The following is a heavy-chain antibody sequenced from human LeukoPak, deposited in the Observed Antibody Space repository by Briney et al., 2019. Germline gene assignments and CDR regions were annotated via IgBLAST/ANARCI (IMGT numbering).Heavy chain of an antibody. D-gene: IGHD3-10*01. J-gene: IGHJ4*02. CDR3: AKERIVGVISGIDY. CDR2: ISYDGSNE. Sequence: GGSLILSCATSAFTFSSYAMYWVRQAPGKGLEWVAGISYDGSNEYYADSVTGRFTISRDNPQNTLYLLMNSLRAEDTAMYYCAKERIVGVISGIDYWGQGTLVTVSS. V-gene: IGHV3-30*18. CDR1: AFTFSSYA.